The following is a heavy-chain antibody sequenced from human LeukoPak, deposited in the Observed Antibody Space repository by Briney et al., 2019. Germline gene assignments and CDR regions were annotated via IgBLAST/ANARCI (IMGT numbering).Heavy chain of an antibody. CDR2: IYYSGST. J-gene: IGHJ4*02. V-gene: IGHV4-39*01. CDR1: GGSISSSSYY. Sequence: SGTLSLTCTVSGGSISSSSYYWGWIRQPPGKGLEWIGSIYYSGSTYYNPSLKSRVTISVDTSKNQFSLKLSSVTAADTAVYYCARYSSGWYGEWYFDYWGQGTLVTVSS. D-gene: IGHD6-19*01. CDR3: ARYSSGWYGEWYFDY.